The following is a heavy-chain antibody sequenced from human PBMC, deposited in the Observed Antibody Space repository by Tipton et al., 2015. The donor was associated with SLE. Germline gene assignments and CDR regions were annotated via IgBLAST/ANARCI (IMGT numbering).Heavy chain of an antibody. CDR1: GFTFNSYS. CDR3: ATDITATYRFDY. D-gene: IGHD1/OR15-1a*01. V-gene: IGHV3-33*01. CDR2: IWYDGSYK. Sequence: SLRLSCAASGFTFNSYSMHWVRQAPGKGLEWVAVIWYDGSYKYYGDSVKGRFTISRDNSKNTVYLQMNSLRAEDTAVYYCATDITATYRFDYWGQGTPVTVSS. J-gene: IGHJ4*02.